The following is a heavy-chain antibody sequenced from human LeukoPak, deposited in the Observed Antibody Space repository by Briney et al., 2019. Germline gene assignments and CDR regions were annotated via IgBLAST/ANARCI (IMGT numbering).Heavy chain of an antibody. J-gene: IGHJ4*02. V-gene: IGHV3-15*01. CDR2: IRSKADGGTT. Sequence: GGSLRLSCAASGFSFSNAWMSWVRQAPGKGLEWVGRIRSKADGGTTEYAAPVKGRFTISRDDSKNTLYVQMNSLKTEDTGVYYCITMKKEFLTGSSYWGQGTLVTVSS. D-gene: IGHD3-9*01. CDR3: ITMKKEFLTGSSY. CDR1: GFSFSNAW.